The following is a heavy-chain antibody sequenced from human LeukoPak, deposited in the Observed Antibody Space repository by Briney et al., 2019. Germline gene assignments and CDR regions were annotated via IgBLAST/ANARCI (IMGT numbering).Heavy chain of an antibody. V-gene: IGHV3-30*03. CDR3: ARYSNTWPYWYFDL. CDR1: GFTFSSYG. Sequence: GGSLRLSCAASGFTFSSYGMHWVRQAPGKGLEWVAVISYDGSNKYYADSVKGRFTISRDNSKNTLYLQMNSLRAEDTAVYYCARYSNTWPYWYFDLWGRGTLVTVSS. D-gene: IGHD6-13*01. J-gene: IGHJ2*01. CDR2: ISYDGSNK.